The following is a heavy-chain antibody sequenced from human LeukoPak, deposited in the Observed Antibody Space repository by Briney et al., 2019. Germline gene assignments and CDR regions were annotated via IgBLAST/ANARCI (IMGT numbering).Heavy chain of an antibody. V-gene: IGHV3-23*01. CDR1: GFTFDRYG. D-gene: IGHD6-13*01. CDR2: SSGRGGKT. J-gene: IGHJ4*02. CDR3: AKGLGEAGGSLGD. Sequence: GGAPRDSSVASGFTFDRYGMSWVRQAPGEGLEWVAVSSGRGGKTYYAHSVQGRFTISRDNSRDTLHLQMSSLRAEDTAVYYCAKGLGEAGGSLGDWRERPPVSVSS.